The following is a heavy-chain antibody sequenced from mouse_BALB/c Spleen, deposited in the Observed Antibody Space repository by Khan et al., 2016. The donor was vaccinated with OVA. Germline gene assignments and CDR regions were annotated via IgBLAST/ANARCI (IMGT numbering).Heavy chain of an antibody. D-gene: IGHD1-2*01. J-gene: IGHJ2*01. V-gene: IGHV3-2*02. CDR1: GYSITSGYG. CDR3: ARTARIKY. CDR2: ISYSGST. Sequence: EVQLQESGPGLVKPSQSLSLTCTVTGYSITSGYGWNWIRQFPGNKLEWMGYISYSGSTNYNQSLKSRISITRDTSKNQYFLQLNSVTTEDTATYYCARTARIKYWGQGTTLTVSS.